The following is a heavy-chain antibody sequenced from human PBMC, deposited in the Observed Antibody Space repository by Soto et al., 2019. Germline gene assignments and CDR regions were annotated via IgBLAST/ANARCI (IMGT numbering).Heavy chain of an antibody. CDR3: ARQYCSNGICYGGFDP. J-gene: IGHJ5*02. CDR2: IYPGDSDT. D-gene: IGHD2-8*01. V-gene: IGHV5-51*01. CDR1: GYSFTSYW. Sequence: GESLKISCKGSGYSFTSYWIGWVRQVPGRGLEWMGIIYPGDSDTRYSPSFHGQVTISVDKSISTAYLQWSSLKASDTAIYYCARQYCSNGICYGGFDPWGQGTLVTVSS.